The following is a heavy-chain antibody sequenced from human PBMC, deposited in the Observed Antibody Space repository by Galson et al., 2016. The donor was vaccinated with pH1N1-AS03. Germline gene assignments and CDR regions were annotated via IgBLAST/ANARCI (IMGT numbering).Heavy chain of an antibody. J-gene: IGHJ3*01. D-gene: IGHD3-10*01. CDR1: GFTFPSHW. Sequence: SLRLSCAASGFTFPSHWMHWVRHAPGKGLVWVSRMNNNGAYTAYADAVKGRFTISRDNAKGTVYLQMNSLRVDDTALYYCVKGQSYYHLDAFDVWGQGTKVTVAS. CDR3: VKGQSYYHLDAFDV. CDR2: MNNNGAYT. V-gene: IGHV3-74*03.